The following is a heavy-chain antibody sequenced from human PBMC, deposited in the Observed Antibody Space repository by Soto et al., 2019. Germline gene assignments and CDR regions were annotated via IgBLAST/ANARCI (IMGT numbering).Heavy chain of an antibody. J-gene: IGHJ5*02. V-gene: IGHV3-11*04. CDR1: GFTFSDDY. CDR2: ISSSGGTI. D-gene: IGHD6-13*01. CDR3: TRDASRDSSARGWFDP. Sequence: GGSLRLSCGASGFTFSDDYMSWIRQAPGKGLEWVSYISSSGGTIYYADSVKGRFTISRDNAKNSLHLQMNSLRAEDTAVYYCTRDASRDSSARGWFDPWGPGTLVTVSS.